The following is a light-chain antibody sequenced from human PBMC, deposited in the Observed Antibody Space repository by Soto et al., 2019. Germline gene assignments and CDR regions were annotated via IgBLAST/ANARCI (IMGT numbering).Light chain of an antibody. J-gene: IGLJ2*01. CDR1: SSDVAAYNY. CDR3: SSYTTSGTLV. V-gene: IGLV2-14*03. CDR2: DVS. Sequence: QSALTQPASVSGSPGRSITISCTGASSDVAAYNYVSWYQQHPGKAPKLIIYDVSARPSGVSSRFSGSKSGNTAALTISRLQAENAAEYHCSSYTTSGTLVFGGGTKLTVL.